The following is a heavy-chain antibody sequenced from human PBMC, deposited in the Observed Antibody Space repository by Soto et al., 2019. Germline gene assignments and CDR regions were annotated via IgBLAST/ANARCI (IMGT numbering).Heavy chain of an antibody. V-gene: IGHV3-30-3*01. D-gene: IGHD5-18*01. CDR1: GFTFSHHA. CDR3: ARERNNGYDYSYYYDMDV. Sequence: QVQLVESGGGVVQPGRSLRLSCAASGFTFSHHAMHCVRQGPGKGLEWVAVISYDGSNKYYEDSVKGRFTISRDNSKNTLDLQMNSLRAEDTAVYYCARERNNGYDYSYYYDMDVWGQGTTVTVSS. CDR2: ISYDGSNK. J-gene: IGHJ6*02.